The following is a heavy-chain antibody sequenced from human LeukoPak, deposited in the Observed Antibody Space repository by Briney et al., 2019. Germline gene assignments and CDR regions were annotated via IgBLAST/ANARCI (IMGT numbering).Heavy chain of an antibody. J-gene: IGHJ5*02. D-gene: IGHD6-19*01. CDR3: ARAQTSGWYGESDP. CDR1: GGSIRSFY. V-gene: IGHV4-4*07. Sequence: SETLSLTCSVSGGSIRSFYWSWIRQPAGKGLEWIGRISTSGNTNYNPSLRSLVTMSVDTSKNQFSLKLSSATAADTAVYYCARAQTSGWYGESDPWGQGTLVTVFS. CDR2: ISTSGNT.